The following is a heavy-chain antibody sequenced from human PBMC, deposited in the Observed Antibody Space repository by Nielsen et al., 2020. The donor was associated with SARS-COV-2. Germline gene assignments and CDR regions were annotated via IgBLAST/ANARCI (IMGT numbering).Heavy chain of an antibody. D-gene: IGHD5/OR15-5a*01. CDR1: GYTFMRYD. CDR2: ISGDSVNI. Sequence: ASVKVSCKASGYTFMRYDISWVRQAPGQGLEWMGWISGDSVNIKSAQKFQGRLTMTTDTSTSTAFMEMRSLRSDDTAVYYCARYSVQYQRLDYWGQGTLVTVSS. J-gene: IGHJ4*02. CDR3: ARYSVQYQRLDY. V-gene: IGHV1-18*01.